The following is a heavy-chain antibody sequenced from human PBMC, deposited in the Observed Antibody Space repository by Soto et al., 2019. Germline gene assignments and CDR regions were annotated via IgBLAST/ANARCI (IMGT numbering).Heavy chain of an antibody. CDR3: AKDRWQQLVVGIKPNSS. D-gene: IGHD6-13*01. Sequence: GGSLRLSCAASGFTFSSYAMSWVRQAPGKGLEWVSAISGSGGSTYYADSVKGRFTISRDNSKNTLYLQMNSLRAEDTAVYYCAKDRWQQLVVGIKPNSSWGQGTLVTVSS. CDR2: ISGSGGST. V-gene: IGHV3-23*01. CDR1: GFTFSSYA. J-gene: IGHJ5*02.